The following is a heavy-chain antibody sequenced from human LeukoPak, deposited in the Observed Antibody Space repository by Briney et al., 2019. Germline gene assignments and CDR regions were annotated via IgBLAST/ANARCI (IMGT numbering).Heavy chain of an antibody. D-gene: IGHD5-18*01. CDR1: GYTFTGYY. CDR3: ATVGYSYADESDY. Sequence: PGASVKVPCKASGYTFTGYYMHWVRQAPGQGLEWMGWINPNSGGTNYAQKFQGRVTMTRDTSISTAYMELSRLRSDDTAVYYCATVGYSYADESDYWGQGTLVTVSS. CDR2: INPNSGGT. J-gene: IGHJ4*02. V-gene: IGHV1-2*02.